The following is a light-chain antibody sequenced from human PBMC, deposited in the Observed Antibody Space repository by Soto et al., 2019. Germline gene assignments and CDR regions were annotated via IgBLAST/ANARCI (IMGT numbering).Light chain of an antibody. J-gene: IGKJ2*01. V-gene: IGKV3-20*01. CDR1: QSVSGIY. Sequence: EIVLTQSPGTLSLSPGERATLSCRASQSVSGIYLAWYQQKPGQAPRLLIYGASSRATGIPDRFSGSGSGTDFSLTIIRLEPEDFAVYYCQQYGTSPPYTFGQGTKVEIK. CDR3: QQYGTSPPYT. CDR2: GAS.